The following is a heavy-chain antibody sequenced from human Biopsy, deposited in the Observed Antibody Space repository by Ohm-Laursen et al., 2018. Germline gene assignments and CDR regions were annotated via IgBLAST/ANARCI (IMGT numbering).Heavy chain of an antibody. CDR2: IYTSGSP. CDR1: GDSINNYY. Sequence: SQTLSLTCTVSGDSINNYYWSWIRQPAGKGLEWIGRIYTSGSPNYNLSLESRVTMSVDTSKNQFSLNLSSVTAADTAVYYCARGTGRYYVYGAFDIWGQGTVVTVSS. D-gene: IGHD1-26*01. J-gene: IGHJ3*02. V-gene: IGHV4-4*07. CDR3: ARGTGRYYVYGAFDI.